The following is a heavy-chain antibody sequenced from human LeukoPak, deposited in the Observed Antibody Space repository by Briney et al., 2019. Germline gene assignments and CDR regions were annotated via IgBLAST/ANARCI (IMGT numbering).Heavy chain of an antibody. CDR3: ARVIAVAGINFDY. V-gene: IGHV3-11*01. Sequence: GGSLRLSCAASGFTFSDYYMSWIRQAPGKGLEWVSYISSSGSTIYYADSVKGRFTIPRDNAKNSLYLQMNSLRAEDTAVYYCARVIAVAGINFDYWGQGTLVTVSS. J-gene: IGHJ4*02. D-gene: IGHD6-19*01. CDR2: ISSSGSTI. CDR1: GFTFSDYY.